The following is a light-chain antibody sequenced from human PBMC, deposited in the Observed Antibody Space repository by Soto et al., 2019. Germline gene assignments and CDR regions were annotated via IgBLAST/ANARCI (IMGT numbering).Light chain of an antibody. CDR2: DAS. J-gene: IGKJ5*01. CDR3: QEYDGAPIT. V-gene: IGKV3-20*01. CDR1: QSIRSER. Sequence: EIVLTQSPDTLSLSPGERATLSCRASQSIRSERLAWYQQKPGQAPRLVTFDASNRASGMPERFSGSGSGTDFTLTIAGLEPEDFAVYYCQEYDGAPITVGLGTRLESK.